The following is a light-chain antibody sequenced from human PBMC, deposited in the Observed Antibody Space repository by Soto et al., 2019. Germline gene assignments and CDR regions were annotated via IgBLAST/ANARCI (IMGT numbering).Light chain of an antibody. CDR2: GAS. CDR3: QQYSSSPIT. J-gene: IGKJ5*01. Sequence: EKVMTQTQATLSVSPGERATLSCRASQSVRSNLAWYQQKPGQPPRLLIYGASSRATGIPDRFSGGGSGTDFSLTISRLDPEDFAVYYCQQYSSSPITFGQGTRLEIK. V-gene: IGKV3-20*01. CDR1: QSVRSN.